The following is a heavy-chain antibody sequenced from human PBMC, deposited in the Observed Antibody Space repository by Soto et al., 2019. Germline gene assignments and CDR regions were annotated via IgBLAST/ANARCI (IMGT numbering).Heavy chain of an antibody. D-gene: IGHD3-22*01. J-gene: IGHJ3*02. CDR1: GDSVSSNSAA. CDR2: TYYRSKWYN. Sequence: SQTLSLTCAISGDSVSSNSAAWNWIRQSPSRGLEWLGRTYYRSKWYNDYAVSVKSRITINPDTSKNQFSLQLNSVTPEDTAVYYCARARGVVVITRNAFDIWGQGTMVTVSS. CDR3: ARARGVVVITRNAFDI. V-gene: IGHV6-1*01.